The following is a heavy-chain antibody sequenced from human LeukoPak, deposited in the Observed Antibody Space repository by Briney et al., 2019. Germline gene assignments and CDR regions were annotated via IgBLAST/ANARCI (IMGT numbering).Heavy chain of an antibody. V-gene: IGHV3-21*01. CDR3: TRYRAEYFQH. CDR1: GFTSGIYC. CDR2: ISSSGSYI. Sequence: GGSLRLSCAASGFTSGIYCVNWVRQAPGKGLEWVSSISSSGSYIYYADSVKGRFTISRDNAKNSLYLQMNSLRAEDTAVYYCTRYRAEYFQHWGQGTLVTVSS. J-gene: IGHJ1*01.